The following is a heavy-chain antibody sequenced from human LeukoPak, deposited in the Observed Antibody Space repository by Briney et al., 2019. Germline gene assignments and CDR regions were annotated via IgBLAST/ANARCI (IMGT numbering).Heavy chain of an antibody. CDR1: GGSFSGYY. CDR3: ARGRTESTDYYYYGMDV. D-gene: IGHD3/OR15-3a*01. Sequence: SETLSLTCAVYGGSFSGYYWSWIRQPPGKGLEWIGEINHSGSTNYNPSLKSRVTISVDTSKNQFSLKLSSVTAADTAVYYCARGRTESTDYYYYGMDVWGQGTTVTVSS. J-gene: IGHJ6*02. CDR2: INHSGST. V-gene: IGHV4-34*01.